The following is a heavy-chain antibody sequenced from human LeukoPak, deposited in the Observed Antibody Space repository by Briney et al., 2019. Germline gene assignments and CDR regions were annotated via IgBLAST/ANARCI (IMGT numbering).Heavy chain of an antibody. Sequence: GGSLRLSCAASGFTFSSYGMHWVHQAPGKGLEWVAVISYDGSNKYYADSVKGRFTISRDNSKNTLYLQMNSLGAEDTAVYYCAPNLIEKGGPNPYWGQGTLVTVSS. CDR3: APNLIEKGGPNPY. CDR1: GFTFSSYG. D-gene: IGHD2-8*01. J-gene: IGHJ4*02. V-gene: IGHV3-30*03. CDR2: ISYDGSNK.